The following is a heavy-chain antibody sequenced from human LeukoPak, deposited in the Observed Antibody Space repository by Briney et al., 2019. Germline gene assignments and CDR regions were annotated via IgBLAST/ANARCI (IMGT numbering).Heavy chain of an antibody. D-gene: IGHD6-19*01. CDR3: ARGYSSGLHFDY. CDR1: GFTFSAFW. V-gene: IGHV3-74*01. Sequence: PGGSLRLSCAASGFTFSAFWMHWVRQAPGKGLVWVSRINSDDSRTTYADSVKGRFTISRDNAKNTLYLQMNSLRAEDTAVYYCARGYSSGLHFDYWGQGTLVTVSS. J-gene: IGHJ4*02. CDR2: INSDDSRT.